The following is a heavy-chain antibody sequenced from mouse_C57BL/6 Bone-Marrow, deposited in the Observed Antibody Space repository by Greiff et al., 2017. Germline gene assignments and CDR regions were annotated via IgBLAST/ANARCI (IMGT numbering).Heavy chain of an antibody. CDR2: ISYDGSN. CDR1: GYSITSGYY. D-gene: IGHD2-1*01. CDR3: ARGYYGNYPYYFDY. J-gene: IGHJ2*01. V-gene: IGHV3-6*01. Sequence: EVKLQESGPGLVKPSQSLSLTCSVTGYSITSGYYWNWIRQFPGNKLECMGYISYDGSNNYNPSLKNRNSITLDTSKNQFFLKLNSVTTEDTATYYCARGYYGNYPYYFDYWGQGTTLTVSS.